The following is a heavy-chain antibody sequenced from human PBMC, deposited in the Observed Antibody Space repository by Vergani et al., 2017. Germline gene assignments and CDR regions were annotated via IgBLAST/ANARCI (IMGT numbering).Heavy chain of an antibody. Sequence: QLQLQESGPGLVKPSATLSLTCSVSGASIRSSNYYWGWIRQPPGMGLEWTASIYYSGSTYYNPSLKSRVTISVDTSKNQFSRKLSSVTAADTAVYFCARHSTVEWLVKLGWIDPWGQGTLVTVSS. D-gene: IGHD6-19*01. V-gene: IGHV4-39*01. CDR2: IYYSGST. J-gene: IGHJ5*02. CDR3: ARHSTVEWLVKLGWIDP. CDR1: GASIRSSNYY.